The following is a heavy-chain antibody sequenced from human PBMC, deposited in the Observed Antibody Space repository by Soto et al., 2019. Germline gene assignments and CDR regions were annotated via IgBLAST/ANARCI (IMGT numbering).Heavy chain of an antibody. V-gene: IGHV4-30-4*01. CDR3: ASGLSEYSSSFDY. D-gene: IGHD6-6*01. CDR2: IYYSGST. CDR1: AGSISSGDYY. Sequence: QVQLQESGPGLVKPSQTLSLTCTVSAGSISSGDYYWSWIRQPPGKGLEWIGYIYYSGSTYYNPSLKSRVTISVDTSKTQFSLKLSSVTAADTDVYYCASGLSEYSSSFDYWGQGTLVTVSS. J-gene: IGHJ4*02.